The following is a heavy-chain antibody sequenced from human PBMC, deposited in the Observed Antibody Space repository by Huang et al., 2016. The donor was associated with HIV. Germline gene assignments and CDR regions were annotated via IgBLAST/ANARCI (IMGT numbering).Heavy chain of an antibody. J-gene: IGHJ4*02. D-gene: IGHD2-8*01. CDR1: GFAFSLDT. CDR3: VIMDDYFDY. CDR2: MSGNSGDI. V-gene: IGHV3-9*01. Sequence: VQLVESGGGLVQSGWSLRLSCAASGFAFSLDTVHWVRQSPGKGLEWGSGMSGNSGDIGYAASVRGRFVISRDNAKKSLYLKMNGLRLEDTALYFCVIMDDYFDYWGQGVLVGVSS.